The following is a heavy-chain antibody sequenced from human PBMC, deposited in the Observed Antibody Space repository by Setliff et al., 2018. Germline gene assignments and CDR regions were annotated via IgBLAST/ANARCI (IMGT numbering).Heavy chain of an antibody. V-gene: IGHV7-4-1*02. CDR2: INTNTGNP. CDR1: GYTFTTYA. Sequence: ASVKVSCKASGYTFTTYAISWMRQAPGQGLEYMGWINTNTGNPSYAQGFTGRFVFSLDTSVSTAYLQISSLKPEDTAVYYCARASRFGTVKWKGDYYMDAWGKGNLGHRLL. J-gene: IGHJ6*03. CDR3: ARASRFGTVKWKGDYYMDA. D-gene: IGHD1-1*01.